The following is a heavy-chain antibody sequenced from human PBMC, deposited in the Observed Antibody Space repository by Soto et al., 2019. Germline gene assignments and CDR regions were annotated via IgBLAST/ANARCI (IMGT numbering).Heavy chain of an antibody. Sequence: ASVKVSCKASGYTFTSYAMHWVRQAPGQRLEWMGWINAGNGNTKYSQKFQGRVTITRDTSASTAYMELSSLRSEDTAVYYCASVTLHCSGGSCYSFRPWGQGTLVTVSS. CDR2: INAGNGNT. V-gene: IGHV1-3*01. D-gene: IGHD2-15*01. CDR3: ASVTLHCSGGSCYSFRP. J-gene: IGHJ5*02. CDR1: GYTFTSYA.